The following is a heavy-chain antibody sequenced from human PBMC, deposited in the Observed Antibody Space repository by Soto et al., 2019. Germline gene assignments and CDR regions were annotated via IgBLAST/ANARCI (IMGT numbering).Heavy chain of an antibody. CDR1: GGTFSNFA. D-gene: IGHD3-16*01. CDR2: IIPLFNVA. Sequence: QVQLVQSGPEVKKPGSSVKVSCEASGGTFSNFAVNWVRQAPGQGLEWVGGIIPLFNVAKYAQKFEGRVTIVADYSTSTAYMDLSSLRSAETAVYYCADSGRDDLGYEYKDTEGLDIWGQGTMVTVSS. V-gene: IGHV1-69*17. J-gene: IGHJ3*02. CDR3: ADSGRDDLGYEYKDTEGLDI.